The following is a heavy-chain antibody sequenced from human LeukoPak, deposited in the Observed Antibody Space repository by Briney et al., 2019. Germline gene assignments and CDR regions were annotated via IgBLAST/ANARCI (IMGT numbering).Heavy chain of an antibody. J-gene: IGHJ3*01. CDR1: GGSLNSYY. D-gene: IGHD3-10*01. CDR2: VHHSGSA. Sequence: SETLSLTCTVSGGSLNSYYWGWIRQPPGKGLEWIGNVHHSGSAIYNPSLESRVTISVDRSKNQFSLSLSSVTAADTAVYYCARRGYYGSGAYDTWGQGTMFIVSS. V-gene: IGHV4-59*08. CDR3: ARRGYYGSGAYDT.